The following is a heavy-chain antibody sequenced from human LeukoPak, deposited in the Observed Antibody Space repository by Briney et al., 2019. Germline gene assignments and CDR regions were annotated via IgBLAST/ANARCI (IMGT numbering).Heavy chain of an antibody. CDR1: GGSFSGYY. V-gene: IGHV4-34*01. J-gene: IGHJ6*02. D-gene: IGHD1-26*01. CDR2: INHSGST. CDR3: ARGPDPGKVGAAIYYYYGMDV. Sequence: PSETLSLTCAVYGGSFSGYYWSWICQPPGKGLEWIGEINHSGSTNYNPSLKGRVTISVDTSKNQFSLKLSSVTAADTAVYYCARGPDPGKVGAAIYYYYGMDVWGQGTTVTVSS.